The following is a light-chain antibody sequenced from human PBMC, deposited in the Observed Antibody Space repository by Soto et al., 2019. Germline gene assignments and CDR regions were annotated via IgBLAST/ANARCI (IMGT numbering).Light chain of an antibody. Sequence: EIVLTQSPGTLSLSPGEIATLSCRASQSVSSNYLAWYQQKPGQGPRLLMYGASSRATGIPDRFSGSGSGTDFTLTISRLEPEDFAVYYCQQYGSSPWTFGQGTKVDIK. CDR3: QQYGSSPWT. J-gene: IGKJ1*01. V-gene: IGKV3-20*01. CDR2: GAS. CDR1: QSVSSNY.